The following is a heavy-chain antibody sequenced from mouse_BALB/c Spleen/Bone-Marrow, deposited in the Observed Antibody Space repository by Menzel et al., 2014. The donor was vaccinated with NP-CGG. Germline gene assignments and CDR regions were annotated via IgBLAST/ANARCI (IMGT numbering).Heavy chain of an antibody. J-gene: IGHJ3*01. CDR1: GHTFTVYW. D-gene: IGHD2-14*01. CDR3: ARSDDRYDSFAY. Sequence: QVQLQQSGAELVMPGASVKMSCKASGHTFTVYWMHWVKQRPGQGLEWIGAIDTSDSYTSYNQKFKGKATLTVDESSRSANMQLSSLKSEDSAVYYCARSDDRYDSFAYWGQGTLVTVSA. CDR2: IDTSDSYT. V-gene: IGHV1-69*01.